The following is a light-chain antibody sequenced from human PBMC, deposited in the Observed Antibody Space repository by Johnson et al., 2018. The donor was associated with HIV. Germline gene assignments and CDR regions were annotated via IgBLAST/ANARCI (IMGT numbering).Light chain of an antibody. CDR3: GTWDSSLSAPYV. CDR2: EAD. J-gene: IGLJ1*01. V-gene: IGLV1-51*02. CDR1: SSNIGNNY. Sequence: QAVLTQPPSVSAAPGQKVTISCSGSSSNIGNNYVSWYQQLPGTAPKLLVYEADKRPSDIPDRFSGSKSGTSATLGITGLQTGDEADYYCGTWDSSLSAPYVFGTGTKVTVL.